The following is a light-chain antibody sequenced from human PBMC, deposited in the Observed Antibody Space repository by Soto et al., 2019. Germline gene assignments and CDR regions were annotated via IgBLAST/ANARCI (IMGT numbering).Light chain of an antibody. CDR1: QGIASY. J-gene: IGKJ1*01. V-gene: IGKV3-20*01. CDR3: QQYGSSPRT. Sequence: EIVLTQSPATLSLSPGEGATLSCRASQGIASYLAWYQQKPGQAPRLLIYGASSRATGIPDRFSGSGSVTNFTLTISRLEPEDFAVYFCQQYGSSPRTFGQGTKVDIK. CDR2: GAS.